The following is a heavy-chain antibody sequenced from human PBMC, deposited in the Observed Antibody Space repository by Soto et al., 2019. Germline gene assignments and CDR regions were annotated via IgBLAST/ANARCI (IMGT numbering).Heavy chain of an antibody. CDR3: ARGFSGSYLGLCL. D-gene: IGHD1-26*01. Sequence: SCAASGFTFSSYAMHLVRQAPGKGLEWVAVISYDGSNKYYADSVRGRFTISRDNSKNTLYLQMNSLRAEDTAVYYCARGFSGSYLGLCLWGQGTLVTVSS. CDR1: GFTFSSYA. V-gene: IGHV3-30-3*01. J-gene: IGHJ4*02. CDR2: ISYDGSNK.